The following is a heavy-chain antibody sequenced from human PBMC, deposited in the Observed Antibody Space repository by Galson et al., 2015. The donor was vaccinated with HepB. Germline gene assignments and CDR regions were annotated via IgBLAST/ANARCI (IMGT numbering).Heavy chain of an antibody. J-gene: IGHJ3*02. CDR3: ARDDGSYYDSSGYSPAFDI. V-gene: IGHV1-69*13. CDR1: GGTFSSYA. CDR2: IIPIFGTA. D-gene: IGHD3-22*01. Sequence: SVKVSCKASGGTFSSYAISWVRQTPGQGLEWMGGIIPIFGTANYAQKFQGRVTITADESTSTAYMELSSLRSEDTAVYYCARDDGSYYDSSGYSPAFDIWGQGTMVTVSS.